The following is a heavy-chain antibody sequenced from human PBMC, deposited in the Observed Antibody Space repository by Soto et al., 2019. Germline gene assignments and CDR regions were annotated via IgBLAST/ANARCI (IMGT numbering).Heavy chain of an antibody. J-gene: IGHJ6*03. Sequence: SETLSLTCTVSGGSISSYYWSWIRQPPGKGLERIGYIYYSGSTNYNPSLKSRVTISVDTSKNQFSLKLSSVTAADTAVYYCARSRIWYYMDVWGKGTTVTVSS. CDR2: IYYSGST. D-gene: IGHD2-15*01. CDR1: GGSISSYY. CDR3: ARSRIWYYMDV. V-gene: IGHV4-59*01.